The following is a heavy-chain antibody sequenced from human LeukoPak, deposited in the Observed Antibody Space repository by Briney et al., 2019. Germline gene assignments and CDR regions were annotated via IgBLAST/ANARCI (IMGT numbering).Heavy chain of an antibody. CDR1: GGSISSYY. Sequence: SETLSLTCTVSGGSISSYYWSWIRQPPGKGLEWIGYIYYSGSTNYNPSLKSRVTISVDTSKNQFSLKLSSVTAADTAVYYCARTTVTTYCYYGMDVWGQGTTVTVSS. V-gene: IGHV4-59*01. D-gene: IGHD4-17*01. J-gene: IGHJ6*02. CDR3: ARTTVTTYCYYGMDV. CDR2: IYYSGST.